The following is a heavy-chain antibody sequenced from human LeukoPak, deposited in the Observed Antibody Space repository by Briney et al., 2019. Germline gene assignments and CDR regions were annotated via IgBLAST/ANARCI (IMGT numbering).Heavy chain of an antibody. V-gene: IGHV3-30*18. J-gene: IGHJ3*02. CDR3: AKQYYYDSSGYYITDASDI. D-gene: IGHD3-22*01. Sequence: TGGSLRLSCAASGFTFSSYGMHWVRQAPGKGLEWVAVISYDGSNKYYADSVKGRFTISRDNSKNTLYLQMNSLRAEDTAVYYCAKQYYYDSSGYYITDASDIWSQATMVTVSS. CDR1: GFTFSSYG. CDR2: ISYDGSNK.